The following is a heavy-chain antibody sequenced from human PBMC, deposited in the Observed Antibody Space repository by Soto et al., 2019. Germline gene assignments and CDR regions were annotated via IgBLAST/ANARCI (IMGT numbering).Heavy chain of an antibody. CDR3: AKSSVSCSSATCYSLAYSYYSMDV. D-gene: IGHD2-2*01. J-gene: IGHJ6*04. V-gene: IGHV3-23*01. CDR2: ISGNGDHT. Sequence: GGSLRLSCAASALTFSNYAMNWVRQAPGRGPEWIATISGNGDHTYYADSVRGRFTISRDNSKNTLFLQLNSLKVDDTAVYFCAKSSVSCSSATCYSLAYSYYSMDVWGKGTTVTVSS. CDR1: ALTFSNYA.